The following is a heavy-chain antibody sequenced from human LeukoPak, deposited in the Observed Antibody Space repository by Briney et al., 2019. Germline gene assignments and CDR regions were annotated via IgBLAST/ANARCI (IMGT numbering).Heavy chain of an antibody. CDR2: IYPGDSDT. Sequence: GEPLKISCQGSGYSFTNYWIAWVRQMPGKSLEWIGVIYPGDSDTRYSQSLQGQVTISADKSIGTAYLQWSSLRASDTAMYYCARQDGYGIYYFDHWGQGTLVTVSS. J-gene: IGHJ4*02. CDR3: ARQDGYGIYYFDH. V-gene: IGHV5-51*01. CDR1: GYSFTNYW. D-gene: IGHD5-24*01.